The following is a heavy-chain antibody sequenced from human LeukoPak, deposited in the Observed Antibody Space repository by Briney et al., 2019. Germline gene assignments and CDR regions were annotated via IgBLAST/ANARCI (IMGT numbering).Heavy chain of an antibody. J-gene: IGHJ4*02. D-gene: IGHD3-22*01. V-gene: IGHV3-23*01. CDR3: APIGPMRVVITTGH. CDR1: RFTFRDYV. CDR2: ITRACNA. Sequence: PGGALRLSRVASRFTFRDYVMSWVRPAPRMGVGGVSTITRACNADYADYVKGRFTSSRDNSKNTVLLKMNSLRADETAVEYGAPIGPMRVVITTGHWGQGTLVTVSS.